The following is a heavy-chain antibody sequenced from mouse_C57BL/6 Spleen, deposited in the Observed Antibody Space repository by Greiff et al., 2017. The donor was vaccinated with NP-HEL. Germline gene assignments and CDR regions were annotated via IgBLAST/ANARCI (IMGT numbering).Heavy chain of an antibody. CDR2: INPSSGYT. D-gene: IGHD1-1*01. V-gene: IGHV1-7*01. Sequence: QVHVKQSGAELAKPGASVKLSCKASGYTFTSYWMHWVKQRPGQGLEWIGYINPSSGYTKYNQKFKDKATLTADKSSSTAYMQLSSLTYEDSAVYYCARAHSTHYYGSRYYFDYWGQGTTLTVSS. J-gene: IGHJ2*01. CDR1: GYTFTSYW. CDR3: ARAHSTHYYGSRYYFDY.